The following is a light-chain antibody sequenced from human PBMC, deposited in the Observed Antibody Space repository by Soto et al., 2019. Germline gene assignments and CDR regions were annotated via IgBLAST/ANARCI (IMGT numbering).Light chain of an antibody. V-gene: IGKV1-5*03. CDR2: KAS. Sequence: DIQMTQSPSTLSASVGDRGTITCRASQSISSWLAWYQQKPGKAPKLLIYKASSLESGVPSRFSGSGSGTEFTLTISSLQPDDFATYYCQQYNGTFGQGTKVEIK. CDR3: QQYNGT. CDR1: QSISSW. J-gene: IGKJ1*01.